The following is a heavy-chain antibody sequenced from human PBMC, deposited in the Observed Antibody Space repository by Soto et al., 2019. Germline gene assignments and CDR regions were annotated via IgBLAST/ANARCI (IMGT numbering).Heavy chain of an antibody. CDR1: GRTFSINADF. V-gene: IGHV4-39*01. CDR2: IDNGGNT. D-gene: IGHD1-26*01. CDR3: VKRALHVGQT. Sequence: SETLSLTCTVSGRTFSINADFWYLAWIRQPPGKGLEWIGSIDNGGNTYYNPPLKSRVIISADTSKNQFSLSLNSVTAADTAVYYCVKRALHVGQTWGQGILVTVSS. J-gene: IGHJ4*02.